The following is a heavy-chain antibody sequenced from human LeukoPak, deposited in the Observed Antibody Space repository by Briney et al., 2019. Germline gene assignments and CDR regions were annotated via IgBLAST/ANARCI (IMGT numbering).Heavy chain of an antibody. CDR1: GFTFSSCS. CDR3: GRHRSGSGTYFIDY. V-gene: IGHV3-7*01. CDR2: MKKDGSET. Sequence: GGSLRLSCVVSGFTFSSCSMIWVRQAPGKGLQWVANMKKDGSETNYVDSVKGRFTISRDNAKNSLYLQMNSLRAEDTAVYYCGRHRSGSGTYFIDYWGQGTLVSVSS. D-gene: IGHD3-10*01. J-gene: IGHJ4*02.